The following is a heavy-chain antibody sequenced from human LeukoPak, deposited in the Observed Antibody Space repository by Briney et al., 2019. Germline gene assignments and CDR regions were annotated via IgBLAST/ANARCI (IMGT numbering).Heavy chain of an antibody. CDR2: MNPNSGNT. Sequence: ASVKVSCKASGYTFTSYDINWVRQATGQGLEWMGWMNPNSGNTGYAQKFQGRVTITRNTSISTAYMELSSLRSEDTAVYYCARDARIPYYFDYWGQGTLVTVSS. CDR3: ARDARIPYYFDY. CDR1: GYTFTSYD. D-gene: IGHD2-15*01. J-gene: IGHJ4*02. V-gene: IGHV1-8*03.